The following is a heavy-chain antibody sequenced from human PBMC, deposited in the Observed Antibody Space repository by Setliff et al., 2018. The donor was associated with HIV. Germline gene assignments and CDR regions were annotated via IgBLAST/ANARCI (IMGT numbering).Heavy chain of an antibody. D-gene: IGHD6-13*01. CDR3: ARQKPLAAAAVDV. J-gene: IGHJ6*02. V-gene: IGHV4-39*01. Sequence: SETLSLTCTVSGGSISSSSYYWGWIRQPPGKGLEWIGSIYYSGSTYYNPSLKSRVTISVDTSKNQFSLKLSSVTAADTAVYYCARQKPLAAAAVDVWDQGTTVTVSS. CDR1: GGSISSSSYY. CDR2: IYYSGST.